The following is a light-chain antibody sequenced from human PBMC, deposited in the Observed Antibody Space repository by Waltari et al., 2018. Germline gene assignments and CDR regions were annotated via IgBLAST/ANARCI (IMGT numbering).Light chain of an antibody. CDR1: QSVGRN. V-gene: IGKV3-15*01. J-gene: IGKJ1*01. CDR2: GAS. CDR3: QQYNNWPPSWT. Sequence: EIVMTQSPDTLSVSPGERATLSCRASQSVGRNLAWYQQKPGQAPRLLIYGASTRATDIPARFSGSGSGTEFTLTITSMQSEYFAVYYCQQYNNWPPSWTFGQGTKVEIK.